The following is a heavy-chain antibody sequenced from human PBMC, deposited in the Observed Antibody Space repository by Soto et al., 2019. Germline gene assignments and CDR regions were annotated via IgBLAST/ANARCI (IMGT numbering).Heavy chain of an antibody. CDR2: IKPDGTYT. CDR3: AGGGSGYSSL. D-gene: IGHD3-22*01. Sequence: EVQLVESGGGLVQPGGSLRLSCAASGFTFSSSWMHWVRQSPGGGLVWVSRIKPDGTYTTYADSVKGRFTISRDNAKNTLSLQMNCLTAEATAVYDCAGGGSGYSSLWGQGTLVTVSS. CDR1: GFTFSSSW. J-gene: IGHJ4*02. V-gene: IGHV3-74*01.